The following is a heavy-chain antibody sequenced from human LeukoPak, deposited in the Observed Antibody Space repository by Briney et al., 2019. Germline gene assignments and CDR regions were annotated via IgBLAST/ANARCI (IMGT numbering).Heavy chain of an antibody. CDR3: ARDTDYAFDI. V-gene: IGHV3-21*01. D-gene: IGHD4-11*01. Sequence: PGGSLRLSCAASGFTFSTYSMNWVRQAPGKGLEWVSYIRNSGDYITYADSVKGRFTMSRDNARKSLYLQMDSLRAEDTAVYYCARDTDYAFDIWGQGTMVTVSS. J-gene: IGHJ3*02. CDR2: IRNSGDYI. CDR1: GFTFSTYS.